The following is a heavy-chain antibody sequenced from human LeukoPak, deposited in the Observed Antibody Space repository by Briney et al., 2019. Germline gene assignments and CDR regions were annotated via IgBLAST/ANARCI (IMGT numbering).Heavy chain of an antibody. CDR1: GFTLSSFE. CDR3: ARRFDS. J-gene: IGHJ4*02. Sequence: PGGSLRLSCAASGFTLSSFEMNWVRQAPGKGLEWVSYISPSGTIYYADSVKGRFTITRDNAKNSLYLQMNSLRAEDTALYYCARRFDSWGQGTLSPSPQ. V-gene: IGHV3-48*03. CDR2: ISPSGTI.